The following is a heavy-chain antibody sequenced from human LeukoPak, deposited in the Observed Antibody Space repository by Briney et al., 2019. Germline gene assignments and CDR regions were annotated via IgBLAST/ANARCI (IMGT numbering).Heavy chain of an antibody. CDR3: ARGWGSYSAY. CDR1: GCSLTRQG. D-gene: IGHD3-16*01. V-gene: IGHV1-18*01. Sequence: ASVKVSCKACGCSLTRQGINWVGQAPGQGLEWMGWISGYDGNRKYAQKVQGRVTMTTDTSTSTAYMELRSLRSDDTAVYFCARGWGSYSAYWGQGTPVTVTS. J-gene: IGHJ4*02. CDR2: ISGYDGNR.